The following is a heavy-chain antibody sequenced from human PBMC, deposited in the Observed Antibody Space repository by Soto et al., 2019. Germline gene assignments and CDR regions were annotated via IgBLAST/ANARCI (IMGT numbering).Heavy chain of an antibody. CDR2: VIPIFGTP. CDR3: ARVGSCITPSCRYYGMDV. J-gene: IGHJ6*02. D-gene: IGHD2-2*01. CDR1: GGDFKNFI. Sequence: VQLVQSGAEVRKPGSSVKVSCKASGGDFKNFIIAWVRQAPGHGLEWMGGVIPIFGTPNFVQKFQDRVTITAEDATSTTSMELRRLRSEDTAVYSCARVGSCITPSCRYYGMDVCGQGTTIIVSS. V-gene: IGHV1-69*01.